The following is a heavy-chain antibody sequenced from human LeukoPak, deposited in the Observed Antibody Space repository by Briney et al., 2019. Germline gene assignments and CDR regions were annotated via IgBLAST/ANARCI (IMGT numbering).Heavy chain of an antibody. CDR1: GSSISSSSYY. D-gene: IGHD3-22*01. Sequence: SETLSLTCTVSGSSISSSSYYWGWIRQPPGKGLEWIGSIYYSGSTYYNPSLKSRVTISVDTSKNQFSLKLSSVTAADTAVYYCARVGTYYYDSSGYSTGWFDPWGQGTLVTVSS. CDR2: IYYSGST. J-gene: IGHJ5*02. CDR3: ARVGTYYYDSSGYSTGWFDP. V-gene: IGHV4-39*07.